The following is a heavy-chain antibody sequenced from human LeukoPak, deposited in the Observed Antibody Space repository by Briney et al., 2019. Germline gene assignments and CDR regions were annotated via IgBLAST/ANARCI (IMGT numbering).Heavy chain of an antibody. D-gene: IGHD2-2*01. CDR2: ISPYNGNT. J-gene: IGHJ6*03. Sequence: ASVKVSCKASGYTFSSYVINWVRQAPGQGLEWMGRISPYNGNTNYAQKLQGRVTMTTDTSTSTAYMELRSLRSDDTAVYYCASGIVVVPAAYYYYYYYMDVWGKGTTVTVSS. CDR3: ASGIVVVPAAYYYYYYYMDV. V-gene: IGHV1-18*01. CDR1: GYTFSSYV.